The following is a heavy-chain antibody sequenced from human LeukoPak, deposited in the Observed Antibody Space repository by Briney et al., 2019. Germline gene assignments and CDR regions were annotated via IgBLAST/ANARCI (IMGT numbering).Heavy chain of an antibody. CDR3: ARDLQTTDSSGRDDAFDI. CDR2: IYTSGST. J-gene: IGHJ3*02. CDR1: GGSISSYY. Sequence: PSETLSLTCTVAGGSISSYYWSWIRQPAGKGLEWIWRIYTSGSTNYNPSLKSRVTMSVDTFKNQFSLKLSSVPAADTAVYYCARDLQTTDSSGRDDAFDIWGQGTMVTVSS. V-gene: IGHV4-4*07. D-gene: IGHD3-22*01.